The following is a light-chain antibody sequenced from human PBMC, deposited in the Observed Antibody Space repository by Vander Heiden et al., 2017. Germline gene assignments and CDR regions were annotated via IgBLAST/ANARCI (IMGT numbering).Light chain of an antibody. J-gene: IGKJ5*01. V-gene: IGKV1-9*01. CDR2: AAS. CDR1: QGISSY. Sequence: SEIKQTPSSLSASVGDRVTITCRASQGISSYLAWYQQKPGKAPKLLIYAASTLQCGVPSRFSGSGSGTDFTLTISSLQPEDFATYYCQQLNSYPITFGQGTRLEIK. CDR3: QQLNSYPIT.